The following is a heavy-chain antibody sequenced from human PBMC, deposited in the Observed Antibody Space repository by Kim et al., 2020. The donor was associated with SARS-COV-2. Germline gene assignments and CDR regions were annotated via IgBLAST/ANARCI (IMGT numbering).Heavy chain of an antibody. CDR2: ISPNSGDT. V-gene: IGHV1-2*06. CDR1: GYTFTGYY. CDR3: AGGHCATTWCSPYFYF. Sequence: ASVKVSCKTSGYTFTGYYIHWVRQAPGQGLEWMGRISPNSGDTNYAQRFQGRVSMTGDTSISAAYMELSGLTSDDTAVYFCAGGHCATTWCSPYFYFWGQ. D-gene: IGHD2-15*01. J-gene: IGHJ4*02.